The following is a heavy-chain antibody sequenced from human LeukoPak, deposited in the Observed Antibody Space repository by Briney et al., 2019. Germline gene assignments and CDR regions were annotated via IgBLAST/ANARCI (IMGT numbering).Heavy chain of an antibody. CDR1: GNSW. CDR2: INSDGSWT. V-gene: IGHV3-74*01. CDR3: VSFYETY. J-gene: IGHJ4*02. Sequence: PGGSRRLSCAASGNSWMHWVRQAPGKGLVWVSHINSDGSWTSYADSVKGRFTISKDNAKNTVYLQMNSLRAEDTAVYYCVSFYETYWGRGTLVTVSS. D-gene: IGHD2/OR15-2a*01.